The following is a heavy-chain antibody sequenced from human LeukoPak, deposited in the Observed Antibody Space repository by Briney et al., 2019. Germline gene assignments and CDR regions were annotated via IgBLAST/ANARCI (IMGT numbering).Heavy chain of an antibody. Sequence: PGGSLRLSCAASGFTFSSYWMSWVRQAPGKGLEWVANIKQDGSEKYYVDSVKGRFTISRDNAKNSLYLQMNSLRAEDTAVYYCARVISSSWYGALDYWGQGTLVTVSS. CDR3: ARVISSSWYGALDY. CDR1: GFTFSSYW. J-gene: IGHJ4*02. CDR2: IKQDGSEK. V-gene: IGHV3-7*04. D-gene: IGHD6-13*01.